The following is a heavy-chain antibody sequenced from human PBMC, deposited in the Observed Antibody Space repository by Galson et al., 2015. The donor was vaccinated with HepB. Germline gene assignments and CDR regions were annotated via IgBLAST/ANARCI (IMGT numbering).Heavy chain of an antibody. CDR2: IHYSGST. CDR1: GGSVSSGSYY. J-gene: IGHJ6*02. D-gene: IGHD6-6*01. CDR3: ARDTYSSSSYYSYGMDV. V-gene: IGHV4-61*01. Sequence: ETLSLTCTVSGGSVSSGSYYWSWIRQPPGKGLEWIGYIHYSGSTNYNPSLKSRVTISVDTSNNQFSLKLSSVTAADTAVYYCARDTYSSSSYYSYGMDVWGQGTTVTVSS.